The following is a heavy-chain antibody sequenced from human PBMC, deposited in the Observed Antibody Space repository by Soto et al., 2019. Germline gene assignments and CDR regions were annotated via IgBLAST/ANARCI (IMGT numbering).Heavy chain of an antibody. D-gene: IGHD3-10*01. V-gene: IGHV3-30-3*01. CDR1: GFTFSSYA. Sequence: LRLSCAASGFTFSSYAMHWVRQAPGKGLEWVAVISYDGSNKYYADSVKGRFTISRDNSKDTLYLQMNSLRAEDTAVYYCARDGINMVRGVPDYWGQGTLVTVSS. J-gene: IGHJ4*02. CDR3: ARDGINMVRGVPDY. CDR2: ISYDGSNK.